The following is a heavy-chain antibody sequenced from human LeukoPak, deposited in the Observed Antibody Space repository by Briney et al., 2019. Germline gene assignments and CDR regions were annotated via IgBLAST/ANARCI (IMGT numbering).Heavy chain of an antibody. V-gene: IGHV3-53*01. CDR2: IYSGGST. CDR3: ARGNYDFWSGWYFDY. Sequence: PGGSLRLSCAASGFTVSSNYMSWVRQAPGKGLEWVSVIYSGGSTYYADSVKGRFTISRDNSKNTLYLQMNSLRAEDTAVYYCARGNYDFWSGWYFDYWGQGTLVTVSS. CDR1: GFTVSSNY. J-gene: IGHJ4*02. D-gene: IGHD3-3*01.